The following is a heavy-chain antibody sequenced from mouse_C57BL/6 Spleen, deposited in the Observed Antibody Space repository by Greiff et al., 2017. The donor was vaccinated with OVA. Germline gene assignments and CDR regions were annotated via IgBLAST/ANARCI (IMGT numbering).Heavy chain of an antibody. CDR3: ATFITTVVADYYAMDY. Sequence: QVQLQQSGAELVKPGASVKLSCKASGYTFTSYWMQWVKQRPGQGLEWIGEIDPSDSYTNYNQKFKGKATLTVDTSSSTAYMQLSSLTSEDSAVYYCATFITTVVADYYAMDYWGQGTSVTVSS. CDR1: GYTFTSYW. CDR2: IDPSDSYT. V-gene: IGHV1-50*01. D-gene: IGHD1-1*01. J-gene: IGHJ4*01.